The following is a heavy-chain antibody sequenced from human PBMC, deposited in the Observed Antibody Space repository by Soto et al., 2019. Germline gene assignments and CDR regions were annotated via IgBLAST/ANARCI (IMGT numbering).Heavy chain of an antibody. J-gene: IGHJ6*02. D-gene: IGHD3-3*01. V-gene: IGHV1-2*02. CDR3: ARVPSFVGVAYGMAV. CDR2: IKPNSGGT. CDR1: GYPFTGYY. Sequence: GASVKGSCKVCGYPFTGYYMQWVRQAPAQGLEWMGWIKPNSGGTNYAKKFKGRLNMTRARSISTAYMELSRLRSDDTAVYYCARVPSFVGVAYGMAVWGQGTTVTVSS.